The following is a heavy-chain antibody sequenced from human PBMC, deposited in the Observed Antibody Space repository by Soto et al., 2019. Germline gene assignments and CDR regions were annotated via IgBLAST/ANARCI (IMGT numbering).Heavy chain of an antibody. CDR2: IYYRGST. J-gene: IGHJ4*02. Sequence: QLQLQESGPGLVKPSETLSLTCTVSGGSISSSSYYWGWIRQPPGKGLEWIGSIYYRGSTYYNPSLKSRVTISADTSKNQFSLRLSSVTAADTALYYCARPVVIGNNFYFDFWGQGTLVTVSS. CDR1: GGSISSSSYY. D-gene: IGHD3-3*01. V-gene: IGHV4-39*01. CDR3: ARPVVIGNNFYFDF.